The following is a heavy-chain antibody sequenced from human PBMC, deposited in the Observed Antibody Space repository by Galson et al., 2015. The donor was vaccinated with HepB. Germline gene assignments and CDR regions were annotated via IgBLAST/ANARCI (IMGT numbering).Heavy chain of an antibody. CDR2: ISGSGGST. Sequence: SLRLSCAASGFTFSSYAMSWVRQAPGKGLEWVSAISGSGGSTYYADSVKGRFTISRDNSKNTLYLQMNSLRAEDTAVYYCAKSLGGLLRVSSFDYWGQGTLVTVSS. D-gene: IGHD3-16*01. CDR1: GFTFSSYA. V-gene: IGHV3-23*01. J-gene: IGHJ4*02. CDR3: AKSLGGLLRVSSFDY.